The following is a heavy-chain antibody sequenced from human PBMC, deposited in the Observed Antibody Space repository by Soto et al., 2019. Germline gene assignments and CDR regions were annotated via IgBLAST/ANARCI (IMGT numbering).Heavy chain of an antibody. CDR2: ISAYNGNT. J-gene: IGHJ3*02. V-gene: IGHV1-18*01. CDR1: GYTFTSYG. D-gene: IGHD2-15*01. Sequence: GASVKVSCKASGYTFTSYGISWVRQAPGQGLEWMGCISAYNGNTNYAQKLQGRVTMTTDTSTSTAYMELRSLRSDDTAVYYCARVSLGYCSGGSCYWYAFDIWGQGTMVTVSS. CDR3: ARVSLGYCSGGSCYWYAFDI.